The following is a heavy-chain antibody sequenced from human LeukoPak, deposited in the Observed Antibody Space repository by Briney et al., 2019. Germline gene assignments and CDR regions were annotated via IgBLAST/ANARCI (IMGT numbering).Heavy chain of an antibody. CDR3: ARTNYYDSSGFFNY. CDR1: GGSISSSSFY. V-gene: IGHV4-39*07. CDR2: IYFNGNT. Sequence: SETLSLTCSVSGGSISSSSFYWGWIRQPPGKGLEWLGSIYFNGNTYYNPSLMSRLTISAETSKNNFSLKLRSVTAADTACHYCARTNYYDSSGFFNYWGQGTLVTVSS. D-gene: IGHD3-22*01. J-gene: IGHJ4*02.